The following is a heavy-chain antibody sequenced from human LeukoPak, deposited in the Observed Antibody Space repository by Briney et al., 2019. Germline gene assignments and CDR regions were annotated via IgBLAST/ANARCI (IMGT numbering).Heavy chain of an antibody. V-gene: IGHV4-59*08. CDR3: VRRFDSTLSQYYYMDV. D-gene: IGHD3-22*01. CDR1: GVSISSYY. Sequence: PSETLSLTCTVSGVSISSYYWSWIRQPPGKGLEWIGYIYYSGSTNYNPSLKSRGTISVATYKNQFSLKLSSVTAADTAVYYCVRRFDSTLSQYYYMDVWGKGTTVTVSS. CDR2: IYYSGST. J-gene: IGHJ6*03.